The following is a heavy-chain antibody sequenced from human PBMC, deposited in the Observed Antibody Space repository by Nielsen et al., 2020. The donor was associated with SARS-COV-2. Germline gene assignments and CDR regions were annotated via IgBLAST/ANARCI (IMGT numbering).Heavy chain of an antibody. D-gene: IGHD5-18*01. CDR1: GGSISSGDYY. Sequence: SETLSLTCTVSGGSISSGDYYWSWIRQPPGKGLEWIGYIYYSGSTYYNPSLKSRVTISVDTSKNQFSLKLSSVTAADTAVYYCARVGYSYGYAWFDPWGQGTLVTVSS. V-gene: IGHV4-30-4*01. CDR2: IYYSGST. J-gene: IGHJ5*02. CDR3: ARVGYSYGYAWFDP.